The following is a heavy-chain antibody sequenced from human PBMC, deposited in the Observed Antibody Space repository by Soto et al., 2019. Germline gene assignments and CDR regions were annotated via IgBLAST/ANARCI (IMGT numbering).Heavy chain of an antibody. CDR1: GFTFSTYD. D-gene: IGHD2-15*01. J-gene: IGHJ4*02. CDR3: ARDRDGDEDFDS. V-gene: IGHV3-48*02. Sequence: EVPLVESGGGLVQPGGSLRLSCAASGFTFSTYDMNWVRQAPGKGLEWISFISGTSPTTSYADSVRGRFTISRDDARNSLYLQMNSLRDDDTAVYYCARDRDGDEDFDSWGQGTLVTVSS. CDR2: ISGTSPTT.